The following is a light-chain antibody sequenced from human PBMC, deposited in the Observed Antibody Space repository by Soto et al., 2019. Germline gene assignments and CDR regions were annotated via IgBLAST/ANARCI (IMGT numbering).Light chain of an antibody. CDR2: AAS. V-gene: IGKV1-17*03. Sequence: DIQMTQSPSAMSASVGDRVTITCRASQDISNFLAWFQQKPGKVPERLIYAASSLQSGVPSRFGGSGSGTEFTLTISSLQPEDFATYYCLQHNSYPITFGQGTRLEIK. J-gene: IGKJ5*01. CDR3: LQHNSYPIT. CDR1: QDISNF.